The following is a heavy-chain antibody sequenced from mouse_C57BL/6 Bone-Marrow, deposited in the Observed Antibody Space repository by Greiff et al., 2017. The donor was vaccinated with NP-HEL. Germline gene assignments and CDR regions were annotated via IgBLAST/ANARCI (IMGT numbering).Heavy chain of an antibody. Sequence: VHLVESGAELARPGASVKLSCKASGYTFTSYGISWVKQRTGQGLEWIGEIYPRSGNTYYNEKFKGKATLTADKSSSTAYMELRSLTSEDSAVYFCAKGYDYDYYAMDYWGQGTSVTVSS. CDR1: GYTFTSYG. D-gene: IGHD2-4*01. J-gene: IGHJ4*01. V-gene: IGHV1-81*01. CDR3: AKGYDYDYYAMDY. CDR2: IYPRSGNT.